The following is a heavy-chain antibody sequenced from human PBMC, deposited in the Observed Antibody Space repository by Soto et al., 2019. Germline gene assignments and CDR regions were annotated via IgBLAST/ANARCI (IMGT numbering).Heavy chain of an antibody. V-gene: IGHV1-69*01. CDR1: GGTFSSYA. CDR2: IIPIFGTA. D-gene: IGHD6-13*01. Sequence: QVQLVQSGAEVKKPGSSVKVSCKASGGTFSSYAISWVRQAPGQGLEWMGGIIPIFGTANYAQKFQGRVTITADESTSTAYMELSSLRSEDTDVYYCARVVNLYPRFSWSDPRGKNWFDPWGQGTLVTVSS. CDR3: ARVVNLYPRFSWSDPRGKNWFDP. J-gene: IGHJ5*02.